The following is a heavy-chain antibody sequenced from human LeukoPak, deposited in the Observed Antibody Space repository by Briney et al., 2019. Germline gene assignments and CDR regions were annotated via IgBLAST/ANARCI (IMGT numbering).Heavy chain of an antibody. J-gene: IGHJ3*02. D-gene: IGHD3-22*01. CDR3: AKDPGLYDSSGYYYDDAFDI. Sequence: GGSLRLSCAASGFTFSSYSMNWVRQAPGKGLEWVPSISSSSSYIYYADSVKGRFTISRDNAKNSLYLQMNSLRAEDTAVYYCAKDPGLYDSSGYYYDDAFDIWAKGQWSPSLQ. CDR2: ISSSSSYI. V-gene: IGHV3-21*04. CDR1: GFTFSSYS.